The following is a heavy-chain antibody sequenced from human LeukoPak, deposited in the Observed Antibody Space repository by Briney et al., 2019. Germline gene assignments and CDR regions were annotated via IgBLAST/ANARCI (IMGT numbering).Heavy chain of an antibody. J-gene: IGHJ6*03. Sequence: GGSLRLSCAASGFTFSSYGMHWVRQAPGKGLEWVAVISYDGSNKYYADSVKGRFTISRDNSKNTLYLQMNSLRAEDTAVYYCARTGDNSYGYTYYMDVWGKGTTVTVSS. CDR3: ARTGDNSYGYTYYMDV. V-gene: IGHV3-30*03. CDR1: GFTFSSYG. CDR2: ISYDGSNK. D-gene: IGHD5-18*01.